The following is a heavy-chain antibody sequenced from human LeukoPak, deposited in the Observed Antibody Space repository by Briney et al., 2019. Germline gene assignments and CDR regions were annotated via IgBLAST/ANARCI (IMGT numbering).Heavy chain of an antibody. D-gene: IGHD7-27*01. J-gene: IGHJ4*02. CDR2: IAAISSSSSYK. V-gene: IGHV3-21*04. CDR3: ARDTGDFTY. CDR1: GFTFSTYS. Sequence: GGSLRLSCAASGFTFSTYSMNWVRQAPGKGLEWVSSIAAISSSSSYKYYADSVKGRFTISRDNAENSLFLQMSSLRAEDTAVFYCARDTGDFTYWGQGTLVTVSS.